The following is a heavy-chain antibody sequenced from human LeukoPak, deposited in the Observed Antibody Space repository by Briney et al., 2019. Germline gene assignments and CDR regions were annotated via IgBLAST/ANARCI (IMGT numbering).Heavy chain of an antibody. D-gene: IGHD2-21*02. J-gene: IGHJ4*02. CDR1: GGSISSGGYY. CDR2: IYYSGST. CDR3: ARHLTLAYCGGGCFITTLGAYYFDY. V-gene: IGHV4-31*03. Sequence: PSQTLSLTCTVSGGSISSGGYYWSWIRQHPGKGLEWIGYIYYSGSTYYNPSLKSRVTISVDTSKNQFSLKLSSVTAADTAVYYCARHLTLAYCGGGCFITTLGAYYFDYWGQGTLVTVSS.